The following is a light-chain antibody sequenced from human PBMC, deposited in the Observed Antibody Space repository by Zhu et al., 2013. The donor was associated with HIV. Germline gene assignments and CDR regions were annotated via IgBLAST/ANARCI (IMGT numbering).Light chain of an antibody. J-gene: IGKJ1*01. CDR3: LQYTDHSWT. Sequence: DIVMTQSPDSLAVSLGETATINCKSSQSVLYSSDNRNYLAWYQQRPGQPPKLLIYWASTRESGVPDRFSGSGSGTEFTLTITSLQPDDFATYYCLQYTDHSWTFGQGTKVEI. CDR2: WAS. CDR1: QSVLYSSDNRNY. V-gene: IGKV4-1*01.